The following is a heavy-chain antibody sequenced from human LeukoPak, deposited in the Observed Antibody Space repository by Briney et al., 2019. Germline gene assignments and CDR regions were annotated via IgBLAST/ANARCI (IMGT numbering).Heavy chain of an antibody. CDR3: ARGGIGDIVVVVAAFDY. CDR1: GGSISSGGYY. CDR2: INHSGST. V-gene: IGHV4-39*07. D-gene: IGHD2-15*01. J-gene: IGHJ4*02. Sequence: PSETLSLTCTVSGGSISSGGYYWSWIRQPPGKGLEWIGEINHSGSTNSNPSLKSRVTISVDTSKNQFSLKLSSVTAADTAVYYCARGGIGDIVVVVAAFDYWGQGTLVTVSS.